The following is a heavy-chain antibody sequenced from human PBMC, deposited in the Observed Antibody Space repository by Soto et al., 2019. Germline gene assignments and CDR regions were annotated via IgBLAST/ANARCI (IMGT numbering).Heavy chain of an antibody. CDR1: GFTFSSSG. D-gene: IGHD6-25*01. J-gene: IGHJ3*02. CDR3: ARTPIRSSALYAFDI. CDR2: IWDDGSNK. V-gene: IGHV3-33*01. Sequence: QVQLVESGGGVVQPGRSLRRSCAASGFTFSSSGMHWVRQAPGKGLEWVAVIWDDGSNKYYVYSVKGRFTISRDNSKNTLYLQMNSLRAEDTAVYYCARTPIRSSALYAFDIWGQGTMVTVSS.